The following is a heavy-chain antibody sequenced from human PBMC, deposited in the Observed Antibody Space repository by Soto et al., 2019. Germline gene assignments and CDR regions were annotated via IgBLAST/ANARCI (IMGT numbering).Heavy chain of an antibody. J-gene: IGHJ5*02. D-gene: IGHD3-22*01. CDR1: GFTVSSNY. V-gene: IGHV3-66*01. CDR3: ARDRYYDSSGSNWFDP. CDR2: IYSGGST. Sequence: GGSLRLSCAASGFTVSSNYMSWVRQAPGKGLEWVSVIYSGGSTYYADSVKGRFTISRDNSKNTLYLQMNSLRAEDTAVYYCARDRYYDSSGSNWFDPWGQGTLVTVS.